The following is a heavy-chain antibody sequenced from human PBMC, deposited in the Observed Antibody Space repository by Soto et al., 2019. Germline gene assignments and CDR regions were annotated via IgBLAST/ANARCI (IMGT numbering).Heavy chain of an antibody. V-gene: IGHV3-33*01. CDR3: ARDVQPYCSDDCFGSPDF. D-gene: IGHD2-21*02. J-gene: IGHJ4*02. CDR2: ILYDGGDK. Sequence: GGSLRLSCAASGFTFSSYGMEWVRQAPGKGLEWVAFILYDGGDKYYADSVKGRFTISRDNSKNTLYLQMNSLRVEDTAMYYCARDVQPYCSDDCFGSPDFWGKGTLVTVSS. CDR1: GFTFSSYG.